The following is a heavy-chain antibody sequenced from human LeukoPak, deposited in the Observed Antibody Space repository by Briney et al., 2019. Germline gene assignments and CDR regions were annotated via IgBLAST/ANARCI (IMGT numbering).Heavy chain of an antibody. J-gene: IGHJ4*02. CDR2: IYPGNSDT. CDR3: ARPPNLSRDYFDY. V-gene: IGHV5-51*01. Sequence: GASLKISCKGSGYSFTSYWIGLVRQMAGKSLEWRGIIYPGNSDTRYSPSFQGQVTISADKSLSTAYLQWSSLKASDTALYYCARPPNLSRDYFDYWGQGTLVTV. CDR1: GYSFTSYW.